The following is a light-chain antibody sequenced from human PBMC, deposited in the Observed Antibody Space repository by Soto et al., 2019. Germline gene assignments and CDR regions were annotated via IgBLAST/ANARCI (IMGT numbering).Light chain of an antibody. Sequence: EIGLTQSPGTLSLSPGEKATLSCRASQSVGISYLAWYQQRPGQAPRLLIYGASSRATGIPDRFSGTGSGTDFTLTISRLEPEDFAVYYCQQYGGSPLWTFGQGTKV. CDR3: QQYGGSPLWT. V-gene: IGKV3-20*01. J-gene: IGKJ1*01. CDR1: QSVGISY. CDR2: GAS.